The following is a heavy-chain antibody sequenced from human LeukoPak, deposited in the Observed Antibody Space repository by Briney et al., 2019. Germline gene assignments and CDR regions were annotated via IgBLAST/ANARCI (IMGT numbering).Heavy chain of an antibody. CDR1: GDSMENHY. Sequence: PSETLSLTCNVSGDSMENHYWSWIRQPPGKGLEWIGRIYTSGSTNYNPSLKSRVTMSVDTSKNQFSLKLSSVTAADTAVYYCARDSPLYSSSWPARPGYYYMDVWGKGTTVTVSS. CDR2: IYTSGST. J-gene: IGHJ6*03. D-gene: IGHD6-13*01. CDR3: ARDSPLYSSSWPARPGYYYMDV. V-gene: IGHV4-4*07.